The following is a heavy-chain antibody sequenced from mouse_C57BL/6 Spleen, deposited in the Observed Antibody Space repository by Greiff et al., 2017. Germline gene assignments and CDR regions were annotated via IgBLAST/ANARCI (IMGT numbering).Heavy chain of an antibody. CDR3: ATTVVATADY. D-gene: IGHD1-1*01. V-gene: IGHV1-4*01. J-gene: IGHJ2*01. CDR2: INPSSGYT. Sequence: QVQLKESGAELARPGASVKMSCKASGYTFTSYTMHWVKQRPGQGLEWIGYINPSSGYTKYNQKFKDKATLTADKSSSTAYMQLSSLTSEDSAVYYCATTVVATADYWGQGTTLTVSS. CDR1: GYTFTSYT.